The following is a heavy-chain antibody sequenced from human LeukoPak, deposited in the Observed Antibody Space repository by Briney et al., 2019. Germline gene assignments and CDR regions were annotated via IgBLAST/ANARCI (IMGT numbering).Heavy chain of an antibody. Sequence: GGSLRLSCAASGFTFSSYAMHWVRQAPGKGLEWVAVISYDGSNKYYADSVKGRFTISRDNSKNTLYLQMNSLRAEDMAVYYCARSWYFDYWGQGTLVTVSS. CDR2: ISYDGSNK. CDR3: ARSWYFDY. J-gene: IGHJ4*02. V-gene: IGHV3-30-3*01. CDR1: GFTFSSYA.